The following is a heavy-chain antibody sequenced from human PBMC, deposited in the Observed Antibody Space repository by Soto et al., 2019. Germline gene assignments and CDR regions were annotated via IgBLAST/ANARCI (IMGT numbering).Heavy chain of an antibody. V-gene: IGHV1-18*01. CDR2: ISAYNGNT. CDR1: GYTFTSYG. J-gene: IGHJ5*02. D-gene: IGHD3-22*01. Sequence: GASVKVSCKASGYTFTSYGISWVRQAPGQRLEWMGWISAYNGNTNYAQKLQGRVTMTTDTSTSTAYMELRSLRSDDTAVYYCARGAEVVDVGWFDPWGQGTLVTVSS. CDR3: ARGAEVVDVGWFDP.